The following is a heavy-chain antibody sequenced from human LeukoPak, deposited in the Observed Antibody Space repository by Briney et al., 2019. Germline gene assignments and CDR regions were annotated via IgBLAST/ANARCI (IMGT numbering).Heavy chain of an antibody. D-gene: IGHD4-17*01. J-gene: IGHJ4*02. CDR1: GGSISSGSYY. Sequence: SETLSLTCTVSGGSISSGSYYWSWLRQPAGKGLEWIGRINTSGSTNYNPSLKSRVTISVDTSKNQFSLKLSSVTAADTAVYYCARGIPTVTTFDYWGQGTLVTVSS. CDR3: ARGIPTVTTFDY. CDR2: INTSGST. V-gene: IGHV4-61*02.